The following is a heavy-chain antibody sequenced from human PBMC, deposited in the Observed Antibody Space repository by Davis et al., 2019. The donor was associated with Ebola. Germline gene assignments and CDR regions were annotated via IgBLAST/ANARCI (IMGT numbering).Heavy chain of an antibody. V-gene: IGHV3-21*04. CDR3: ASAYYYDSSGYLLGG. CDR2: ISSSSSYI. Sequence: GESLKISCAASGFTFSSYSMNWVRQAPGKGLEWVSSISSSSSYIYYADSVKGRFTISRDNSKNTLYLQMNSLGAEDTAVYYCASAYYYDSSGYLLGGWGQGTLVTVSS. CDR1: GFTFSSYS. J-gene: IGHJ4*02. D-gene: IGHD3-22*01.